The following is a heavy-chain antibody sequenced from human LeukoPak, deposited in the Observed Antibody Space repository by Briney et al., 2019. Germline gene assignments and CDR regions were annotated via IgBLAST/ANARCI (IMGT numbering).Heavy chain of an antibody. Sequence: PSETLSLTCAVYGGSLSGYYWSWIRQPPGKGLEWIGEINHSGSTNYNPSLKSRVTISVDTSKNQFSLKLSSVTAADTAVYYCARGRITIFGVVLRYWGQGTLVTVSS. CDR2: INHSGST. D-gene: IGHD3-3*01. J-gene: IGHJ4*02. V-gene: IGHV4-34*01. CDR1: GGSLSGYY. CDR3: ARGRITIFGVVLRY.